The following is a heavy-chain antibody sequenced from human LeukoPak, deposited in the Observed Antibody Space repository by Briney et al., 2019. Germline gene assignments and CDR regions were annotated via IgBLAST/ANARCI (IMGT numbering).Heavy chain of an antibody. Sequence: PGGSLRLSCAASGFTFSSYAMSWVRQAPGKGLEWVSAISGSGGSTYYADSVKGRFTISRDNSKNTLYLQMNGLRAEDTAVYYCAKGGDSSGYELFDYWGQGTLVTVSS. CDR2: ISGSGGST. CDR3: AKGGDSSGYELFDY. V-gene: IGHV3-23*01. J-gene: IGHJ4*02. D-gene: IGHD3-22*01. CDR1: GFTFSSYA.